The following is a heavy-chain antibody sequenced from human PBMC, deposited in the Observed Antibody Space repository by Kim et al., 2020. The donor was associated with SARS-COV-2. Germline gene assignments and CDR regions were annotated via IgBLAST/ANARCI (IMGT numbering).Heavy chain of an antibody. V-gene: IGHV3-23*01. CDR3: AKDSSTGFGMDV. CDR2: ISGSGAST. D-gene: IGHD1-1*01. Sequence: GGSLRLSCAASGFSFSSYAMNWVRQAPGKGLEWVLSISGSGASTHYVHTVKGRFTISRDNSKNTVSLQMNSLRSDDTAVYYCAKDSSTGFGMDVWGQGTTVTVSS. J-gene: IGHJ6*02. CDR1: GFSFSSYA.